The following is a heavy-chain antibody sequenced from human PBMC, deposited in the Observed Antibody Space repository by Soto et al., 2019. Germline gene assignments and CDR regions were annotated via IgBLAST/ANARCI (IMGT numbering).Heavy chain of an antibody. V-gene: IGHV4-4*02. CDR2: IFHDGTA. CDR3: ARLVYDTRLNYMYFDF. Sequence: SETLSLTCAVSGVSLTSGNWWTWVRQSPQRGLEYIGEIFHDGTANYYPSFERRVAMSVDTSRNQFSLKLTSVTAADTAVYFCARLVYDTRLNYMYFDFWGPGXLVTVYS. J-gene: IGHJ4*02. CDR1: GVSLTSGNW. D-gene: IGHD3-10*01.